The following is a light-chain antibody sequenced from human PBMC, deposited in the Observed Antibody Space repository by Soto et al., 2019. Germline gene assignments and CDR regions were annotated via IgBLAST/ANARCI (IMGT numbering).Light chain of an antibody. J-gene: IGLJ2*01. Sequence: QSALTQPASVSGSPGQSITISCTGTSSDVGGYNYVPWYQQHPGKAPKLMIYDVSNRPSGVSNRFSGSKSGNTASLTISGLQAEDEADYYSSSYTSSSTLVFGGGTKLTVL. CDR3: SSYTSSSTLV. CDR1: SSDVGGYNY. CDR2: DVS. V-gene: IGLV2-14*01.